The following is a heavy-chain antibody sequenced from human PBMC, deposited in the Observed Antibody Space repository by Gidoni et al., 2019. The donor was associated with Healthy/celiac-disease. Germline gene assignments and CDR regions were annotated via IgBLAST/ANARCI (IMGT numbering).Heavy chain of an antibody. J-gene: IGHJ5*02. Sequence: QVQLQESGPGLVKPSATLSLTCTVSGGSISSYYWSWIRQPPGKGLEWTGYIYYSGSTNYNPSLKSRVTISVDTSKNQFSLKLSSVTAADTAVYYCARAHSSGWFVNWFDPWGQGTLVTVSS. D-gene: IGHD6-19*01. V-gene: IGHV4-59*01. CDR3: ARAHSSGWFVNWFDP. CDR2: IYYSGST. CDR1: GGSISSYY.